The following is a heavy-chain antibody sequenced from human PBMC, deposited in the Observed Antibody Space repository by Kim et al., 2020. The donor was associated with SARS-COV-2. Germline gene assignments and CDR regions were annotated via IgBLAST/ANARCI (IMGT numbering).Heavy chain of an antibody. V-gene: IGHV3-7*04. D-gene: IGHD4-17*01. J-gene: IGHJ4*02. CDR3: ARVYGDYDYYFDY. Sequence: YRDSVKAPLTISRDNAKNSLYMQMNSLSAEDTAVYYGARVYGDYDYYFDYWGQGTLVTVSS.